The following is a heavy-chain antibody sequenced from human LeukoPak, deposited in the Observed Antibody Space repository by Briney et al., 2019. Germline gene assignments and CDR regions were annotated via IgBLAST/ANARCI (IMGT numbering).Heavy chain of an antibody. V-gene: IGHV3-48*01. CDR2: ISTTTTTI. Sequence: GGSLRLSCTASGFAVTSYSMNWVRQAPGKGLEWISYISTTTTTIYYADSVKGRFIISRDDARNSLYLQMNSLRAEDTAVYYCARDRAAPTWYFDLWGRGTLVTVSS. D-gene: IGHD2-15*01. CDR1: GFAVTSYS. CDR3: ARDRAAPTWYFDL. J-gene: IGHJ2*01.